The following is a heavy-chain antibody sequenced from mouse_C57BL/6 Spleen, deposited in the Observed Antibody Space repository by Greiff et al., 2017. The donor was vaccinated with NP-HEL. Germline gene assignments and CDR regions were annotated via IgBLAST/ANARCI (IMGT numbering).Heavy chain of an antibody. CDR3: ARRGLGYFDV. D-gene: IGHD2-2*01. CDR2: IYPRSGNT. CDR1: GYTFTSYG. Sequence: VQLQQSGAELARPGASVKLSCKASGYTFTSYGISWVKQRTGQGLEWIGEIYPRSGNTYYNEKFKGKATLTADKSSSTAYMELRSLTSEDSAVYFCARRGLGYFDVWGTGTTVTVSS. J-gene: IGHJ1*03. V-gene: IGHV1-81*01.